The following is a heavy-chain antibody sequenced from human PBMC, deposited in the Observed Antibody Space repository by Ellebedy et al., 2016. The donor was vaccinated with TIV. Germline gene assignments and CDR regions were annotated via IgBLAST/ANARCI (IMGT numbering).Heavy chain of an antibody. V-gene: IGHV4-59*01. CDR3: ARWKGDWFDP. J-gene: IGHJ5*02. CDR2: SYHSGIP. CDR1: GDSISSSY. D-gene: IGHD1-1*01. Sequence: SETLSLTCTVSGDSISSSYWTWIRQPPGKALEWIGHSYHSGIPFYSPSLKSRVSISIDTPKNHFSLRLRSVTAADTAVYYCARWKGDWFDPWGQGTLVTVSS.